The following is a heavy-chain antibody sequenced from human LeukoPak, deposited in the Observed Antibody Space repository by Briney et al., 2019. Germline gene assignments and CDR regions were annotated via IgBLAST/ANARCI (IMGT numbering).Heavy chain of an antibody. CDR3: ARAAMVRGVILGYYYYMDV. CDR1: GGSISSCY. D-gene: IGHD3-10*01. CDR2: IYYSGST. J-gene: IGHJ6*03. V-gene: IGHV4-59*01. Sequence: SETLSLTCTVSGGSISSCYWSWIRQPPGKGLEWIGYIYYSGSTNYNPSLKSRVTISVDTSKNQFSLKLSSVTAADTAVYYCARAAMVRGVILGYYYYMDVWGKGTTVTISS.